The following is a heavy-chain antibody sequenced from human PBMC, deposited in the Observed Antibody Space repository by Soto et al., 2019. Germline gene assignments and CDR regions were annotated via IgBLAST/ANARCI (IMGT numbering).Heavy chain of an antibody. CDR2: ISAYNGNT. CDR3: ARVPGYCSSTSCYARSNWFDP. D-gene: IGHD2-2*01. V-gene: IGHV1-18*01. Sequence: ASVKVSCKASGYTFTSYGISWVRQAPGQGLEWMGWISAYNGNTNYAQKLQGRVTMTTDTSTSTAYMELRSLRSDDTAVYYCARVPGYCSSTSCYARSNWFDPWGQGTLVTVSS. J-gene: IGHJ5*02. CDR1: GYTFTSYG.